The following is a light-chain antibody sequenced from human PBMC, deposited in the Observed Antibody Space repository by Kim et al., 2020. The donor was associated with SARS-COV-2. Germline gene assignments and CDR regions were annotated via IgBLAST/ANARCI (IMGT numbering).Light chain of an antibody. CDR2: DTS. CDR3: QQRSNWPRT. V-gene: IGKV3-11*01. Sequence: DIVLTQSPATLSLSPGERATLSCRASQVAFNYLAWYQQKPGQAPRLLVYDTSTRASGIPARFSGSGSGTDFTLTISSLEPGDSAIYYCQQRSNWPRTFGQGTKLEI. J-gene: IGKJ2*01. CDR1: QVAFNY.